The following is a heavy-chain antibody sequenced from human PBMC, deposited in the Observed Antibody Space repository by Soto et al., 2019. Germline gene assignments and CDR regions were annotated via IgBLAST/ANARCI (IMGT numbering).Heavy chain of an antibody. J-gene: IGHJ4*02. CDR1: GYTFTNHG. D-gene: IGHD2-21*01. Sequence: ASVKVSCKASGYTFTNHGISWGRQAPGQGLEWVGWVSGYNDKTKSAQKFQGRVTMTTDTSTSTAYMELRSLRSDDTAVYYCARDFYPVAYFFDYWGQGTLVTVSS. CDR3: ARDFYPVAYFFDY. CDR2: VSGYNDKT. V-gene: IGHV1-18*04.